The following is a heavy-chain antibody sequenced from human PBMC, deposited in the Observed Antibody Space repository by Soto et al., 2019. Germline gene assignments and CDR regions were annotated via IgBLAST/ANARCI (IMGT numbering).Heavy chain of an antibody. J-gene: IGHJ4*02. V-gene: IGHV3-73*01. CDR2: IRSKANSYAT. CDR3: TRLSIYSSSFTKNDY. D-gene: IGHD6-6*01. CDR1: GFPCSVSA. Sequence: GGSLGLSCSAAGFPCSVSAMHLVRQAAGKGLEWVGRIRSKANSYATAYAASVKGRFTISRDDSKNTAYLQMNSLKTEDTAVYYCTRLSIYSSSFTKNDYWGQGALVTVS.